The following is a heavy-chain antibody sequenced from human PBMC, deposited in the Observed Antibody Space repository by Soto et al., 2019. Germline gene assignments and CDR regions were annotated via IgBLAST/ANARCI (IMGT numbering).Heavy chain of an antibody. D-gene: IGHD6-6*01. CDR2: IHSSGST. CDR1: GASMNSYH. J-gene: IGHJ4*02. Sequence: TSETLSLTCTVSGASMNSYHWSWIRQPAGKGLEWIGHIHSSGSTNYNPSLKSRVTISVDRSKNQFSLKLSSVTAADTAVYYCARAAVGSSSPFDYWGQGTLVTVSS. V-gene: IGHV4-4*07. CDR3: ARAAVGSSSPFDY.